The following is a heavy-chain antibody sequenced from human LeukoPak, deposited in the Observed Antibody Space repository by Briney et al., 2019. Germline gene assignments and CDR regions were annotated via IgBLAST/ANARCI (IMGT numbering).Heavy chain of an antibody. CDR2: VKSDGSTT. CDR3: ARDAAGLDY. Sequence: GGSLRLSCAASGFTFRSHWMHWVRQAPGKGLVWVSRVKSDGSTTTYADSVKGRFTISRDHAKNMLYLQMNSLRGEDTGVYYCARDAAGLDYWGQGTLVTVSS. CDR1: GFTFRSHW. D-gene: IGHD1-14*01. J-gene: IGHJ4*02. V-gene: IGHV3-74*01.